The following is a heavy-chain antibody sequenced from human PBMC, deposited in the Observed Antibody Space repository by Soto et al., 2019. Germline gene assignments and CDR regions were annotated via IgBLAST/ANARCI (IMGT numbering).Heavy chain of an antibody. CDR2: ISGSGGST. J-gene: IGHJ4*02. Sequence: GGSLRLSCAASGFTFSSYAMSWVRQAPGKGLEWVSAISGSGGSTYYADSVKGRFTISRDNSKNTLYLQMNSLRAEETAVYYCAKDQEYDSSGYYKYWGQGTLVTVSS. CDR3: AKDQEYDSSGYYKY. CDR1: GFTFSSYA. V-gene: IGHV3-23*01. D-gene: IGHD3-22*01.